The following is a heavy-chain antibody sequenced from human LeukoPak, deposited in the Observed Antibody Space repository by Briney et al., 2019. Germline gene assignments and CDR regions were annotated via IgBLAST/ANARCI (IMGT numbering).Heavy chain of an antibody. Sequence: GGSLRLSCAASGFTFSSYTMSWVRQAPGKGLEWVSVIYSGGSTYYADSVKGRFTISRDNSKNTLYLQMNSLRAEDTAVYYCVRGDYGDYTLFDYWGQGTLVTVSS. CDR3: VRGDYGDYTLFDY. D-gene: IGHD4-17*01. J-gene: IGHJ4*02. CDR1: GFTFSSYT. V-gene: IGHV3-53*01. CDR2: IYSGGST.